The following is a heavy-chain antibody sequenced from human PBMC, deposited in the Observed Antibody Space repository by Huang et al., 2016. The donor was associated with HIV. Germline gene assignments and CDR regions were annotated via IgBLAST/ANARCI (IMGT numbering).Heavy chain of an antibody. CDR3: ARRQGSGYYFYFDY. V-gene: IGHV4-39*01. CDR1: GGSIKSRNYY. D-gene: IGHD3-22*01. CDR2: IYYRGSP. J-gene: IGHJ4*02. Sequence: QLQLQESGPGLVKPSDTLSLNCTISGGSIKSRNYYWGWVRQAPGKGLEWIGDIYYRGSPYYNPSLRRRVSLSVETSKNQVTLKVNAVIAADTAVYYCARRQGSGYYFYFDYWGRGIPVTVSA.